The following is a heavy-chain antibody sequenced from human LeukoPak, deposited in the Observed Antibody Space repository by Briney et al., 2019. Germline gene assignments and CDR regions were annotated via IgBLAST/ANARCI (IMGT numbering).Heavy chain of an antibody. D-gene: IGHD5-12*01. V-gene: IGHV3-21*04. CDR3: AKDNGGYVEYFQH. CDR2: ISSSSSYI. CDR1: GFTFSSYS. Sequence: PGGSLRLSCAASGFTFSSYSMNWVRQAPGKGLEWVSSISSSSSYIYYADSVKGRFTISRDNAKNSLYLQMNSLRAEDTALYYCAKDNGGYVEYFQHWGQGTLVTVSS. J-gene: IGHJ1*01.